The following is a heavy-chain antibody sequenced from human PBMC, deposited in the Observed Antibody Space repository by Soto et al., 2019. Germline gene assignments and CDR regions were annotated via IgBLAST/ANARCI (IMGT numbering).Heavy chain of an antibody. CDR1: GYTFTGYY. V-gene: IGHV1-2*04. CDR3: AREGVDMRYCSGGSCYFSAYYYMDV. Sequence: GASVKVSCKASGYTFTGYYMHWVRQAPGQGLEWMGWINPNSGGTNYAQKFQGWVTMTRDTSISTAYMELSRLRSDDTAVYYCAREGVDMRYCSGGSCYFSAYYYMDVWGKGTTVTVSS. D-gene: IGHD2-15*01. CDR2: INPNSGGT. J-gene: IGHJ6*03.